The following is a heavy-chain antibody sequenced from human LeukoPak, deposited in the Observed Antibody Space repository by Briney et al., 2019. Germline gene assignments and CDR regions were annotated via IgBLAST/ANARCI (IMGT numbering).Heavy chain of an antibody. J-gene: IGHJ5*02. CDR1: GYTFTSYG. CDR3: ARDGSSRRSPYYYDSSAYGFDP. CDR2: ISAYNGHT. V-gene: IGHV1-18*01. D-gene: IGHD3-22*01. Sequence: ASVKVSCKASGYTFTSYGITWVRQAPGQGLEWMGWISAYNGHTNYAHKLQGRVTMTTDTSTRTAYMELRSLRSDDTAGYYCARDGSSRRSPYYYDSSAYGFDPWGQGTLVTVSS.